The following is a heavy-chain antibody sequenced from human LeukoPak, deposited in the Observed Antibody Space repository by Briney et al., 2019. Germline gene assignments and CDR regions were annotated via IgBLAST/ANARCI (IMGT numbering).Heavy chain of an antibody. CDR1: GGSFSGYY. CDR2: INHSGST. J-gene: IGHJ6*02. Sequence: PSETLSLTCAVYGGSFSGYYWSWIRQPPGKGLEWIGEINHSGSTNYNLSLKSRVTISVDTSKNQFTLKLSSVTAADTAVYYCARGPPAAGSIYYYYYSMDVWGQGTTVTVSS. CDR3: ARGPPAAGSIYYYYYSMDV. V-gene: IGHV4-34*01. D-gene: IGHD6-13*01.